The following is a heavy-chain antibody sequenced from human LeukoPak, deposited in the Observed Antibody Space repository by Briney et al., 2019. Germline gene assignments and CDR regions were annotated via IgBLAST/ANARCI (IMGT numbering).Heavy chain of an antibody. CDR1: GFTFSSYW. CDR3: ARAAYYYYMDI. J-gene: IGHJ6*03. CDR2: INSDGSST. Sequence: PGGSLRLSCAASGFTFSSYWMHWVRQAPGKGLVWVSRINSDGSSTSYADSVKGRFTISRDNAKNTLYLQMNSLRAEDTAVYYCARAAYYYYMDIWGKGTTVTASS. V-gene: IGHV3-74*01.